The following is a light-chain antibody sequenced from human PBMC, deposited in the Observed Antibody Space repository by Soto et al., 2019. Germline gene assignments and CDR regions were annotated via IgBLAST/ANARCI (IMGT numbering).Light chain of an antibody. CDR3: SSYTSSSTFPYV. CDR1: SSDVGGYIY. V-gene: IGLV2-14*01. Sequence: QSALTQPASVSGSPGQSITISCTGTSSDVGGYIYVSWYQQHPGKAPKLMIYDVSNRPSGVSNRFSGSKSGNTASLTISGLQAEDEADYYCSSYTSSSTFPYVFGTGTKVTVL. J-gene: IGLJ1*01. CDR2: DVS.